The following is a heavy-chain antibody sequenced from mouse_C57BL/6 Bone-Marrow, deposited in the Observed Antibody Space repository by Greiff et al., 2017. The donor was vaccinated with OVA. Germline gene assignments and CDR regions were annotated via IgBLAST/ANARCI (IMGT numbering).Heavy chain of an antibody. CDR2: IHPNSGST. D-gene: IGHD2-4*01. CDR3: ARWNYDYDKGYYFDY. J-gene: IGHJ2*01. CDR1: GYTFTSYW. V-gene: IGHV1-64*01. Sequence: VQLQQPGAELVKPGASVKLSCKASGYTFTSYWMHWVMQRPGQGLEWIGMIHPNSGSTNYNEKFKSKATLTVDKSSSTAYMQLSSLTSEDSAVYYCARWNYDYDKGYYFDYWGQGTTLTVSS.